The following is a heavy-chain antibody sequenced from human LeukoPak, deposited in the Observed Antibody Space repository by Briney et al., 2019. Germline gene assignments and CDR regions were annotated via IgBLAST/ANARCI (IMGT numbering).Heavy chain of an antibody. Sequence: PGGSLRLSCAASGFTFSSYEMNWVRQAPGKGLEWVSYISSSSGSTIYYADSVKGRFTISRDNAKNSLYLQMNSLRAEDTAVYYCARDSGSYNGADYWGQGTLVTVSS. CDR1: GFTFSSYE. CDR3: ARDSGSYNGADY. CDR2: ISSSSGSTI. V-gene: IGHV3-48*03. D-gene: IGHD1-26*01. J-gene: IGHJ4*02.